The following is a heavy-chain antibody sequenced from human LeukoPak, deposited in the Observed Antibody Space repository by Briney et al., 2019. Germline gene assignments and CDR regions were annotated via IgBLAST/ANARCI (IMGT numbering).Heavy chain of an antibody. Sequence: PGGSLRLSCAASGFTFSNYAMNWARQAPGKGLEWVSVISGSGGSTYYADSVKGRFTISRDNSKNTLYLQTNSLRAEDTAIYYCAKQPAKYYFDYWGQGTLVTVSS. CDR2: ISGSGGST. CDR3: AKQPAKYYFDY. J-gene: IGHJ4*02. CDR1: GFTFSNYA. V-gene: IGHV3-23*01. D-gene: IGHD6-6*01.